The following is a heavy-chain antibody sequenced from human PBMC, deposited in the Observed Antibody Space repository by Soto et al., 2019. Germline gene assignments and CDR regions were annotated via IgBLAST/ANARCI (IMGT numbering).Heavy chain of an antibody. CDR1: GFTFSSYA. CDR2: ISGSGGST. CDR3: AKDKVVASNLQVNAFDA. J-gene: IGHJ3*01. D-gene: IGHD3-22*01. Sequence: GGSLRLSCAASGFTFSSYAMSWVRQAPGKGLEWVSAISGSGGSTYYADTVKGRISISRDNSKNTLFLQMNSLRAGDTAVFYCAKDKVVASNLQVNAFDAWGQGTMVTVSS. V-gene: IGHV3-23*01.